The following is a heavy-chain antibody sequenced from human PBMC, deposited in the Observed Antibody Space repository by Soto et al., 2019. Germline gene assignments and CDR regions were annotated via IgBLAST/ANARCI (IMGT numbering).Heavy chain of an antibody. CDR2: IYYSGNT. CDR3: ARQAAVISPLYP. CDR1: GGSISSSSYY. Sequence: SETLSLTCIVSGGSISSSSYYWGWIRQPPGKGLEWIGSIYYSGNTFYNPSPKSRVTISVDTSKNQFSLKQDSVTAADTAVYYCARQAAVISPLYPWGQGTLVTVS. J-gene: IGHJ5*02. V-gene: IGHV4-39*01. D-gene: IGHD3-16*01.